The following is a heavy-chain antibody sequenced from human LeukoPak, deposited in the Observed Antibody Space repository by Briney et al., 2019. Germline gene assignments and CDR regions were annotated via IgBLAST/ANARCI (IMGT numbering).Heavy chain of an antibody. D-gene: IGHD1-26*01. J-gene: IGHJ4*02. CDR3: ARSPDSGSYHFDY. V-gene: IGHV1-2*02. Sequence: GASVKVSCKASGYTFTGYYMHWVRQAPGQGLEWMGWINPNSGGTNYAQKFQGRVTMTRDTSISTAYMELSRLRSDDTAVYYCARSPDSGSYHFDYWGQGTLVTVPS. CDR2: INPNSGGT. CDR1: GYTFTGYY.